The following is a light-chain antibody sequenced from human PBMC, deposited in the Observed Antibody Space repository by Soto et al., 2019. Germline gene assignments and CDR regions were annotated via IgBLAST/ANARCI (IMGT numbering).Light chain of an antibody. Sequence: EVVLTQSPATLSLSPGERANLSCRTSQSVSRTLAWYQQKSGQAPRLLIYDASHRATGIPTRLSGSGSGTEFTLTISSLEPEDFAVYYCQQRYNWPQTFGQGTKVEIK. CDR3: QQRYNWPQT. CDR2: DAS. V-gene: IGKV3-11*01. J-gene: IGKJ1*01. CDR1: QSVSRT.